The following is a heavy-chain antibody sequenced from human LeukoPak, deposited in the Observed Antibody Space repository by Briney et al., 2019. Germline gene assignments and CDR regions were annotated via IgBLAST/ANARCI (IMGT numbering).Heavy chain of an antibody. Sequence: GGSLRLSCAASGFTFSSYAMSWVRQAPEKGLEWVSAISGSGGSTYYADSVKGRFTISRDNSKNTLYLQMNSLRAEDTAVYYCAKKDGNYYGSGSLDYWGQGTLVTVSS. CDR1: GFTFSSYA. V-gene: IGHV3-23*01. D-gene: IGHD3-10*01. J-gene: IGHJ4*02. CDR2: ISGSGGST. CDR3: AKKDGNYYGSGSLDY.